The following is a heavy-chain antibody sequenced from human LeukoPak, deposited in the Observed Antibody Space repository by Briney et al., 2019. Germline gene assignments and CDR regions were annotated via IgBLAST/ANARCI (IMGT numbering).Heavy chain of an antibody. D-gene: IGHD4-17*01. CDR3: ARDPDNGDPYGYFDY. CDR1: GFTVSSNY. Sequence: GGSLRLSCTASGFTVSSNYMSWVRQAPGKGLEWVSVIYSGDNTYYADSVTGGFTISRDNSKNTLYLQMNSLRAEDTAVYYCARDPDNGDPYGYFDYWGQGTLVTVSS. CDR2: IYSGDNT. J-gene: IGHJ4*02. V-gene: IGHV3-66*01.